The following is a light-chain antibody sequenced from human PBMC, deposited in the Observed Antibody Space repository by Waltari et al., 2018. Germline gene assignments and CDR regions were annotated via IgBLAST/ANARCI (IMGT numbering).Light chain of an antibody. CDR1: SLRRYY. CDR3: NSRDSSVNQVI. Sequence: SSELTQDPAVSVALGQTVRITCQGDSLRRYYASWYQQKPGQAPVLFINGKNNRPSGIPDRFSGSSSGNTASLTITGAQAEDEADYYCNSRDSSVNQVIFGGGTKLTVL. V-gene: IGLV3-19*01. CDR2: GKN. J-gene: IGLJ2*01.